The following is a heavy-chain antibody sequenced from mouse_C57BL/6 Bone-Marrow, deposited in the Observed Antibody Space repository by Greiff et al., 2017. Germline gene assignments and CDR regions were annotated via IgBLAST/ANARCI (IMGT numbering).Heavy chain of an antibody. CDR2: INPSTGGT. Sequence: EVQLQQSGPELVKPGASVKISCKASGYSFTGYYMNWVKQSPEKSLEWIGEINPSTGGTTYNQKFKAKATLTVDKSSSTAYMQLKSLTSEDSAVYYCARSYGVYSNYPAWLAYWGQGTLVTVSA. J-gene: IGHJ3*01. V-gene: IGHV1-42*01. CDR3: ARSYGVYSNYPAWLAY. CDR1: GYSFTGYY. D-gene: IGHD2-5*01.